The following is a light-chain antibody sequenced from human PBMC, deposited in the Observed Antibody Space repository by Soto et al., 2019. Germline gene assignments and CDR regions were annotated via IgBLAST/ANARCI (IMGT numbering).Light chain of an antibody. V-gene: IGKV3-20*01. CDR1: QSVSSIY. Sequence: EIVLTQSPGTLSLSPGERATLSCRASQSVSSIYLAWYQQKPGQAPRLLIYGASSRATGIPDRFSGSGSGTDFTLTISRLEPEDFAVYYCQQYGSSSPITFGQGTRLEIK. CDR2: GAS. CDR3: QQYGSSSPIT. J-gene: IGKJ5*01.